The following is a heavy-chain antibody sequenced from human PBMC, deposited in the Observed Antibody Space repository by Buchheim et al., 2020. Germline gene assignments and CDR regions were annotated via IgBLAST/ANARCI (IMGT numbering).Heavy chain of an antibody. CDR2: IYYTGST. Sequence: QVQLQESGPGLVKPSQTLSLTCTVSGGSISSGDYYWSWVRQPPGKGLEWIGFIYYTGSTEYNPSLESRLTISVDTSKNQFSLKLSSVTAADTAMYYCARQSGEAWYNWFDPWGQGTL. CDR1: GGSISSGDYY. J-gene: IGHJ5*02. V-gene: IGHV4-30-4*01. CDR3: ARQSGEAWYNWFDP. D-gene: IGHD1-14*01.